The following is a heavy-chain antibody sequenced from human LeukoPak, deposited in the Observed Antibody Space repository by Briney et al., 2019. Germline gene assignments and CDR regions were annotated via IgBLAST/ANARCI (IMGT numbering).Heavy chain of an antibody. Sequence: SETLSLTCTVYGESFNDYYWTWIRQPPGKGLEWIGEINHSGGSNYNPSLKSRVTISVDTSKNQFSLKLNSVTAADTAVYYCARHYGPWGQGTLVTVSS. CDR2: INHSGGS. D-gene: IGHD3-16*01. V-gene: IGHV4-34*01. J-gene: IGHJ5*02. CDR3: ARHYGP. CDR1: GESFNDYY.